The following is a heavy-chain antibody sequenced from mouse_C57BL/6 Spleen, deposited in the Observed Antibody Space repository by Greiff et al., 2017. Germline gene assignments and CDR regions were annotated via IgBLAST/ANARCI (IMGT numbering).Heavy chain of an antibody. D-gene: IGHD2-3*01. V-gene: IGHV1-52*01. Sequence: VKLQQPGAELVRPGSSVKLSCKASGYTFTSYWMHWVKQRPIQGLEWIGNIDPSDSETHYNQKFKDKATLTVDKSSSTAYMQLSSLTSEDSAVYYCARGEDGYYYWGQGTTLTVSS. J-gene: IGHJ2*01. CDR1: GYTFTSYW. CDR3: ARGEDGYYY. CDR2: IDPSDSET.